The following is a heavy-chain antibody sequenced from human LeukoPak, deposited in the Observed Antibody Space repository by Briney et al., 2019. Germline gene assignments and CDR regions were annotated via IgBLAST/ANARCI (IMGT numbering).Heavy chain of an antibody. D-gene: IGHD2-15*01. V-gene: IGHV1-46*01. CDR1: GYTFTSYY. J-gene: IGHJ4*02. CDR2: INPIGGIT. Sequence: ASVKVSCKASGYTFTSYYRHGVGQAPGQGLGGTGIINPIGGITSYAQKFQGRVTMTRDMSTSTVYMELSSLRSEDTAVYYCARDSKDRYCSGGSCYSTYYFDYWGQGTLVTVSS. CDR3: ARDSKDRYCSGGSCYSTYYFDY.